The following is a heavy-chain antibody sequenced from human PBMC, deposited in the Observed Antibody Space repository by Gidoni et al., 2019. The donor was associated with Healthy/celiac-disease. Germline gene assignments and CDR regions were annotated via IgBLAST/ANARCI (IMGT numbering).Heavy chain of an antibody. J-gene: IGHJ4*02. D-gene: IGHD1-26*01. CDR1: GGTFSNYT. Sequence: QVQLVQSGAEVKKPGSSVKVSCKASGGTFSNYTISWVRQAPGQGLEWMGRIIPILGIANYAQKFQGRVTITADKSTSTAYMELSSLRSEDTAVYYCASGPVGATGDFDYWGQGTLVTVSS. V-gene: IGHV1-69*02. CDR2: IIPILGIA. CDR3: ASGPVGATGDFDY.